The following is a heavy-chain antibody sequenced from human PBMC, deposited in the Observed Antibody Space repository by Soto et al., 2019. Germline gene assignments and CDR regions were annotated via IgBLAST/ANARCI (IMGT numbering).Heavy chain of an antibody. CDR2: IGTAGDT. CDR3: ARAIGPTLFDY. J-gene: IGHJ4*02. CDR1: GFTFSSYD. V-gene: IGHV3-13*04. D-gene: IGHD3-22*01. Sequence: GGSLRLSCSASGFTFSSYDMHWVRQGPGKGLEWVSAIGTAGDTNYAGSVKGRFTISRENAKNSLYLQMNSLRAGDTAIYFCARAIGPTLFDYWGQGTLVTVSS.